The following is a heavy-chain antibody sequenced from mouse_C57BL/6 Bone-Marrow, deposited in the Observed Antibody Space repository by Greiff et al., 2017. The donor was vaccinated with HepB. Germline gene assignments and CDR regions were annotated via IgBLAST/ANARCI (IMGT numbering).Heavy chain of an antibody. CDR1: GYTFPDYN. V-gene: IGHV1-18*01. D-gene: IGHD1-1*01. CDR3: ARWGYGSSWSYWYFDV. CDR2: INPNNGGT. Sequence: EVQLQQSGPELVKPGASVKIPCKASGYTFPDYNMDWVKQSHGKSLEWIGDINPNNGGTIYNQKFKGKATLTVDKSSSTAYMELRSLTSEDTAVYYCARWGYGSSWSYWYFDVWGTGTTVTVSS. J-gene: IGHJ1*03.